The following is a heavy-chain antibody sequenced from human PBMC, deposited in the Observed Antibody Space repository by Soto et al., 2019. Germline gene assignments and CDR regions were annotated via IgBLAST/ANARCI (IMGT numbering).Heavy chain of an antibody. D-gene: IGHD6-19*01. Sequence: EVQLLESGGGLVQPGGSLRLSCAASGFTFSSYATSWVRQTPGKGLEWVSGISGGGGNTYYADSVTGRFTISRDNSRNTLYLQMNSLRAADTAIYYCAKDRGAGGRFSGIAVAGIPSWGQGTLVTVSS. CDR1: GFTFSSYA. CDR2: ISGGGGNT. V-gene: IGHV3-23*01. CDR3: AKDRGAGGRFSGIAVAGIPS. J-gene: IGHJ5*02.